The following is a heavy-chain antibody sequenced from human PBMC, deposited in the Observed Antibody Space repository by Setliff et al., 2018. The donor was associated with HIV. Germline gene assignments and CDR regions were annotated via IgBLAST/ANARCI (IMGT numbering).Heavy chain of an antibody. CDR1: GGSVSSTNYY. CDR2: VYSSGST. J-gene: IGHJ4*02. V-gene: IGHV4-61*01. CDR3: ARLRPSVADRSYFDH. D-gene: IGHD6-19*01. Sequence: SETLSLTCTVSGGSVSSTNYYWSWIRQPPGKGLEWIGYVYSSGSTNYNPSLKSRVTMSADTSKNQFYLNLRFVTAADTAVYYCARLRPSVADRSYFDHWGQGTLVTVSS.